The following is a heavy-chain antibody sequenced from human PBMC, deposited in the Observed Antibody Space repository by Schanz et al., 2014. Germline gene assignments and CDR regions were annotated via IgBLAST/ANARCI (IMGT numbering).Heavy chain of an antibody. CDR2: ISTGRYL. CDR3: ARDPVEGAPTPYYFDS. CDR1: GFTFSSYS. J-gene: IGHJ4*02. D-gene: IGHD1-26*01. Sequence: EVQLVESGGGLVKPGGSLRLSCAASGFTFSSYSLAWVRQAPGKGLEWVSFISTGRYLNYADSVKGRFTISRDNTKNSVFLQMSSLRVEDTGLYFCARDPVEGAPTPYYFDSWGPGTLVTVSS. V-gene: IGHV3-21*02.